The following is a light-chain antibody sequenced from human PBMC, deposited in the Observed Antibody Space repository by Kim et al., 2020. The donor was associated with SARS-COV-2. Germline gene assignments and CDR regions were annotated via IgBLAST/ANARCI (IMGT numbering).Light chain of an antibody. Sequence: VSPGQTASITCSADKLGDKHACWYQQQPAQSPIVVIYQNQRRPSGIPARFSGSNSGNTAPLTISETQAMDAADYYCQAWDSNTAWVFGGGTQLTVL. CDR1: KLGDKH. CDR2: QNQ. CDR3: QAWDSNTAWV. V-gene: IGLV3-1*01. J-gene: IGLJ2*01.